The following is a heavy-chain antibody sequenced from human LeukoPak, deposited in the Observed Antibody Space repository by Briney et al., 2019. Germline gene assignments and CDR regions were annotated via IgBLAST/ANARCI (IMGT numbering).Heavy chain of an antibody. CDR2: IYYSGST. D-gene: IGHD2-15*01. V-gene: IGHV4-39*07. CDR3: ARDYLGYCSGGSCYSWWFDP. J-gene: IGHJ5*02. CDR1: GGSISSSSYY. Sequence: PSETLSLTCTVTGGSISSSSYYWGWIRQPPGKGLEWIGSIYYSGSTYYNPSLKSRVTISVDTSKNQFSLKLSSVTAADTAVYYCARDYLGYCSGGSCYSWWFDPWGQGTLVTVSS.